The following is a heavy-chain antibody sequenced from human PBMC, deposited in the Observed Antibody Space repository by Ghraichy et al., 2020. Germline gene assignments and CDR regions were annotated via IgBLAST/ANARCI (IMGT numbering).Heavy chain of an antibody. Sequence: SVKVSCKASGGTFSSYAISWVRQAPGQGLEWMGGIIPIFGTANYAQKFQGRVTITADESTSTAYMELSSLRSEDTAVYYCARGFSSEYYFDYWGQGTLVTVSS. D-gene: IGHD3-22*01. V-gene: IGHV1-69*13. CDR1: GGTFSSYA. CDR2: IIPIFGTA. J-gene: IGHJ4*02. CDR3: ARGFSSEYYFDY.